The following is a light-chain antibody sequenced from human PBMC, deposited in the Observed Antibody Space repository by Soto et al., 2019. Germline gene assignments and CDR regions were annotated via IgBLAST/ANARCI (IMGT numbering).Light chain of an antibody. Sequence: EIVMTQSPATQSVSPGERATLSCRASQSVTSNLAWYQQKPGQAPRLLIYGASTRATGIPARFSGSGSGTEYTLTISSLQSEDFAVYYCQQYNNWPYTFGLGTKLEIK. CDR2: GAS. CDR1: QSVTSN. J-gene: IGKJ2*01. V-gene: IGKV3-15*01. CDR3: QQYNNWPYT.